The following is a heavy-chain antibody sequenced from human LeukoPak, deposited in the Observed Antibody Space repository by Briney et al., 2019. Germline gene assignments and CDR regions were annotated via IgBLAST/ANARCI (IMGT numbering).Heavy chain of an antibody. Sequence: ASVKVSCKPSGYTFIDHYLHWVRQAPGQGLEALGWIDPDTGDTNYPQKFQGRVTMTRDTSSSTAYMELNRLRSDDTAVYYCARAGHNSNSGGYDFWGLGTLVTVSS. D-gene: IGHD3-22*01. J-gene: IGHJ4*02. CDR3: ARAGHNSNSGGYDF. V-gene: IGHV1-2*02. CDR1: GYTFIDHY. CDR2: IDPDTGDT.